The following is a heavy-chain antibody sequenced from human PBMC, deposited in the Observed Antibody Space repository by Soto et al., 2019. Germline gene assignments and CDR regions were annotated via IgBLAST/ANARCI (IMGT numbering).Heavy chain of an antibody. V-gene: IGHV5-51*01. Sequence: GESLKISCKGSGYRFTSYWIGWVRQMPGKGLEWMGIIYPGDSDTRYSPSFQGQVTISADKSISTAYLQWSSLKASDTAMYYCARSNIAAADYYYYYMDVWGKGTTVTVSS. J-gene: IGHJ6*03. CDR1: GYRFTSYW. CDR2: IYPGDSDT. CDR3: ARSNIAAADYYYYYMDV. D-gene: IGHD6-13*01.